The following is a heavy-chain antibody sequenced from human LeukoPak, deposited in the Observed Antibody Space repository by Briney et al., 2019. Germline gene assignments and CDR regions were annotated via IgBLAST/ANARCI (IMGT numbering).Heavy chain of an antibody. CDR3: ARGCRDGYSNYWYFDL. J-gene: IGHJ2*01. CDR1: GYIFTGYY. V-gene: IGHV1-2*02. CDR2: INPNSGDT. D-gene: IGHD5-24*01. Sequence: ASVKVSCKASGYIFTGYYMHWVRQAPGQGLEWMGWINPNSGDTNYAQKFQGRVTMTRDTSISTAYMELSRLRSDDTAVYYCARGCRDGYSNYWYFDLWGRGTLVTVSS.